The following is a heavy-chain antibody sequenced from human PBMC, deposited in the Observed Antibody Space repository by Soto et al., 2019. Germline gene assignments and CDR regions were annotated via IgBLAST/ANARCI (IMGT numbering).Heavy chain of an antibody. V-gene: IGHV4-59*05. D-gene: IGHD1-1*01. J-gene: IGHJ4*02. CDR1: GGSISSYY. CDR3: ASLERLATISYYFDI. CDR2: IYFRGNT. Sequence: SETLSLTCTVSGGSISSYYWSWILQPPGKGLEWIGSIYFRGNTYYNPSLQTRVTISLDKSKSQFSLKLNSVTAADSAVSFCASLERLATISYYFDIRGQGALVTLYS.